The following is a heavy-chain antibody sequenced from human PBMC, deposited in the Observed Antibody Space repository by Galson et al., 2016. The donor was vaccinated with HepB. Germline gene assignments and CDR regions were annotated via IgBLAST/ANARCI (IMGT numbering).Heavy chain of an antibody. CDR3: ARHGPSNSADY. CDR2: IAPSDSFT. Sequence: QSGAEVKEPGESLKISCKGSGYSFTNYWITWVRQVPGKGIEWMGRIAPSDSFTTYGPSFEGHVSISADKSTITAYLQWSSLKASDTAMYYCARHGPSNSADYWGQGPLVTVSS. V-gene: IGHV5-10-1*01. J-gene: IGHJ4*02. CDR1: GYSFTNYW. D-gene: IGHD1-1*01.